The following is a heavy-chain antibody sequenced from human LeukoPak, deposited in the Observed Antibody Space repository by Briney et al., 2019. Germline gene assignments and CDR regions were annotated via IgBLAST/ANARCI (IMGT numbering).Heavy chain of an antibody. J-gene: IGHJ4*02. CDR2: IYDSGST. V-gene: IGHV4-59*01. CDR1: GGSTSSYY. D-gene: IGHD6-6*01. CDR3: ALYSGSSDY. Sequence: SETLSLTCTVSGGSTSSYYWSWIRQSPGKGLEWIGFIYDSGSTYYNPSLKSRVTISVDTSKNQFSLKLSSVTAADTAMYYCALYSGSSDYWGQGTLVTVSS.